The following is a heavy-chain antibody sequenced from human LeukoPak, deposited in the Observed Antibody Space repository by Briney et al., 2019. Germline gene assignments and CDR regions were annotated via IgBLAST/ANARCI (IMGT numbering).Heavy chain of an antibody. V-gene: IGHV3-7*04. D-gene: IGHD6-25*01. CDR3: ARSSAAPGDY. Sequence: GRFTISRDNAKNSAYLQMNSLRAEDTAVYYCARSSAAPGDYWGQGTLVTVSS. J-gene: IGHJ4*02.